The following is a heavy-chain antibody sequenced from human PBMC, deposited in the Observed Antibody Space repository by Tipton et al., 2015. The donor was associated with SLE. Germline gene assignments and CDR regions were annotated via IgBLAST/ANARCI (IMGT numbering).Heavy chain of an antibody. J-gene: IGHJ4*02. CDR1: GGSISSGEYY. Sequence: TLSLTCTVSGGSISSGEYYWSWIRQPPGKGLEWIGYIYNSENTYNNPSLKSRLTISVDTSRNQFSLKLSSVTAADTAVYYCARDPSDTSGFCTYSFDLWGQGTPVTVSS. CDR3: ARDPSDTSGFCTYSFDL. V-gene: IGHV4-30-4*01. D-gene: IGHD3-22*01. CDR2: IYNSENT.